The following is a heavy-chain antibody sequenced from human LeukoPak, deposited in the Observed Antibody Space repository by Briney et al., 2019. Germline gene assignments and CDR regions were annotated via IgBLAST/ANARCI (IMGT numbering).Heavy chain of an antibody. CDR1: GFTFSSFA. Sequence: GGSLRLSCAASGFTFSSFAMSWVRQAPGKGLEWVSAISGSGDSTYYADSVKGRFTVSRDNSKNTLYLQMNRLRAEDTAAYYCAKDGVREFECWGQGTLVTLSS. CDR3: AKDGVREFEC. V-gene: IGHV3-23*01. D-gene: IGHD2-2*01. J-gene: IGHJ4*02. CDR2: ISGSGDST.